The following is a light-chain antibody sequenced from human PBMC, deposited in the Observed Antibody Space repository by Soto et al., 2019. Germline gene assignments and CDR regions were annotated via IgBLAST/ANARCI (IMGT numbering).Light chain of an antibody. V-gene: IGLV2-23*02. Sequence: QSALTQPASMSGSPGQSITISCTGTSSDVGSYNLVSWYQQHPGKAPKLMIYEVSKRPSGVSNRFSGSKSGNTASLTISGLHAEDEADYYCCSYAGSSTFYVFGTGTKVIVL. CDR3: CSYAGSSTFYV. CDR2: EVS. CDR1: SSDVGSYNL. J-gene: IGLJ1*01.